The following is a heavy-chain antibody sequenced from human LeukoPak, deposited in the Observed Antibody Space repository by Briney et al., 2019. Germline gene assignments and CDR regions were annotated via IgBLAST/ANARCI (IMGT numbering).Heavy chain of an antibody. J-gene: IGHJ4*02. D-gene: IGHD5-18*01. CDR3: ARTLTAMVSYFDY. CDR2: INPNGGGT. CDR1: GYTFTGYY. Sequence: ASVKVSCKASGYTFTGYYMHWVRQAPGQGLEWMGWINPNGGGTNYAQKFQGRVTMTRDTSISTAYMELSRLRSDDTAVYYCARTLTAMVSYFDYWGQGTLVTVSS. V-gene: IGHV1-2*02.